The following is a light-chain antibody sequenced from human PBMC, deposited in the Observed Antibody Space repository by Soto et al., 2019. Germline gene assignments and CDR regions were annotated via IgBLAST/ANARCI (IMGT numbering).Light chain of an antibody. CDR2: DAS. CDR3: QQRSSWQVT. Sequence: ENVLTQSPATVSLSTMELATLSFMASQSINTYLAWYQQKPGQAPRLLIYDASKRATGIPARFSGSGSGTNFTLTISSLEPEDFAVYYCQQRSSWQVTFGQGTRLEIK. CDR1: QSINTY. V-gene: IGKV3D-11*02. J-gene: IGKJ5*01.